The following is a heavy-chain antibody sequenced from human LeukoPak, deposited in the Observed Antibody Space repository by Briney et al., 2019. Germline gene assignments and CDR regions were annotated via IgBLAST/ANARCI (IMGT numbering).Heavy chain of an antibody. Sequence: GGTLRLSCAASGFTFSSYGMSWVRQAPGKGLEWVSAISGSGGSTYYADSVKGRFTISRDNSKNTLYLQMNSLRAEDTAVYYCAKAWDYYDSSGYYYGRRSLYYFDYWGQGTLVTVSS. CDR1: GFTFSSYG. D-gene: IGHD3-22*01. CDR2: ISGSGGST. V-gene: IGHV3-23*01. CDR3: AKAWDYYDSSGYYYGRRSLYYFDY. J-gene: IGHJ4*02.